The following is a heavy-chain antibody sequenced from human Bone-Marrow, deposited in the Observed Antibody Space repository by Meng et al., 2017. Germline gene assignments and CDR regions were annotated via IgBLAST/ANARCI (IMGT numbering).Heavy chain of an antibody. Sequence: ASVKVSCKASGYIFTNYYMHWVRQAPGQGLEWMGIINPSGGSTTYAQKSQGRLSMTRDMSTGTIYMELSSLTSEDTAVYYCARDLTVVVIALGYWGQGTLVTVSS. J-gene: IGHJ4*02. D-gene: IGHD3-22*01. CDR1: GYIFTNYY. V-gene: IGHV1-46*01. CDR3: ARDLTVVVIALGY. CDR2: INPSGGST.